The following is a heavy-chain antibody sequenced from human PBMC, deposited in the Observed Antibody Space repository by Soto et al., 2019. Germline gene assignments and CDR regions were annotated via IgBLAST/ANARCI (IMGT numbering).Heavy chain of an antibody. J-gene: IGHJ6*02. CDR2: IDYTGSC. CDR1: SGSISHAGYY. D-gene: IGHD1-1*01. CDR3: ARSFTPWNMNYYGVDV. Sequence: QVQLQESGPGLVKPSETLSLTCSGSSGSISHAGYYWSWIRHHPRRGLEWIGFIDYTGSCYYYPSLESRVSLPVDRFKNQFSLELTSVTAAAAGVYYCARSFTPWNMNYYGVDVWGPGTRVTVSS. V-gene: IGHV4-31*03.